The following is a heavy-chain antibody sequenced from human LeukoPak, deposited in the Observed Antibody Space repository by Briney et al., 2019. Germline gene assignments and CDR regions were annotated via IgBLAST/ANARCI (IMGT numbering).Heavy chain of an antibody. CDR3: ERETFWHSVSCLHDAFDI. CDR1: GGSISSCE. CDR2: ISYSGST. D-gene: IGHD1-26*01. J-gene: IGHJ3*02. Sequence: PSETLSLTCTVSGGSISSCEWSWLRQPPGKGLEWIGYISYSGSTDYNPSLKSRVTISLDTSKNQFSLGLSVLSVADTAVDYCERETFWHSVSCLHDAFDIWGQGTMVTVSS. V-gene: IGHV4-59*01.